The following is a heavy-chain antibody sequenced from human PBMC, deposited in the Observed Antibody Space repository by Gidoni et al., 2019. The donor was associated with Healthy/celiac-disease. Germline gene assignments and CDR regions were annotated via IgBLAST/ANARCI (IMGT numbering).Heavy chain of an antibody. Sequence: QVQLVESGGGVVQPGRSLRLSCAASGFTFSSYGMHWVRQAPGKGLEWVAVISYDGSNKYYADSVKGRFTISRDNSKNTLYLQMNSLRAEDTAVYYCAKDHIAVAGYYGMDVWGQGTTVTVSS. CDR2: ISYDGSNK. V-gene: IGHV3-30*18. CDR3: AKDHIAVAGYYGMDV. CDR1: GFTFSSYG. J-gene: IGHJ6*02. D-gene: IGHD6-19*01.